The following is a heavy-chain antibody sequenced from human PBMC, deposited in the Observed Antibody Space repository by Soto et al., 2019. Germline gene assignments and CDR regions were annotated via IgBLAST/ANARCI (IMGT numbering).Heavy chain of an antibody. CDR3: ARVCGGDCHYGMDV. CDR1: GGSISSSGYY. D-gene: IGHD2-21*02. V-gene: IGHV4-31*03. CDR2: IYYSGST. J-gene: IGHJ6*02. Sequence: QVQLQESGPGLVKHSQTLSLTCTVSGGSISSSGYYWTWIRQHPGKGLEWIGYIYYSGSTYYNPSLKARVTMSVDTSKIQFSLKLSSVTAADTAVYYCARVCGGDCHYGMDVWGQGTTGTVSS.